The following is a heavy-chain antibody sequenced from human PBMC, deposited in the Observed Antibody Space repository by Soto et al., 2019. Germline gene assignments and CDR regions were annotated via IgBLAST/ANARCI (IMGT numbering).Heavy chain of an antibody. CDR3: AKNSDIVVVPSAGRVLDS. CDR1: VFTFSTYA. J-gene: IGHJ5*02. CDR2: ISSSGATT. D-gene: IGHD2-2*01. Sequence: EVQLLESGVDLVQPGGSLRLSCAASVFTFSTYAMSWVRQAPRKGLEWVSAISSSGATTYYADSVKGRFTISRDNSKNSLYLQMNSLRAEDTAVYYCAKNSDIVVVPSAGRVLDSWGQGTLVTVSS. V-gene: IGHV3-23*01.